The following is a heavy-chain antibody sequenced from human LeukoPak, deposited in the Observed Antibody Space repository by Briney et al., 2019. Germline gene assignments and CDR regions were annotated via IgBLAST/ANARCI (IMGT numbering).Heavy chain of an antibody. CDR3: AKDLIRFLELSLHYYYYYYMDV. V-gene: IGHV3-23*01. Sequence: GGSLRLSCAASGFTFSSYAMSWVRQAPGKGLEWVSAISGSGGSTYYADSVKGRFTISRDNSKNTLYLQMNSLRAEDTAVYYCAKDLIRFLELSLHYYYYYYMDVWGKGTTVTVSS. CDR2: ISGSGGST. CDR1: GFTFSSYA. J-gene: IGHJ6*03. D-gene: IGHD3-3*01.